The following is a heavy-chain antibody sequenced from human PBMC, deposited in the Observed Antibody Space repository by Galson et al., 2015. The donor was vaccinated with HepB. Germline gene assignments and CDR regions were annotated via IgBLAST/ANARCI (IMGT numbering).Heavy chain of an antibody. V-gene: IGHV3-23*01. CDR3: AKARHFAEYSSSWLLGPLDY. D-gene: IGHD6-13*01. Sequence: SLRLSCAASGFTFSSYAMSWVRQAPGKGLEWVSAISGSGGSAYYADSVKGRFTISRDNSKNTLYLQMNSLRAEDTAVYYCAKARHFAEYSSSWLLGPLDYWGQGTLVTVSS. J-gene: IGHJ4*02. CDR2: ISGSGGSA. CDR1: GFTFSSYA.